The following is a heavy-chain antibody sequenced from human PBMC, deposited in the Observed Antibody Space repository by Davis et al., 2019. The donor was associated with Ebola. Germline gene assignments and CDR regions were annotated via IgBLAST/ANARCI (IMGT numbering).Heavy chain of an antibody. D-gene: IGHD2-15*01. CDR1: GYTFTGYY. Sequence: ASVKVSCKASGYTFTGYYMHWVRQAPGQGLEWMGWINPNSGGTNYAQKFQGRVTMTRDTSISTAYMELSRLRSDDTAVYYCARSGGWQLSARWFDPWDQGTLVTVSS. CDR2: INPNSGGT. J-gene: IGHJ5*02. CDR3: ARSGGWQLSARWFDP. V-gene: IGHV1-2*02.